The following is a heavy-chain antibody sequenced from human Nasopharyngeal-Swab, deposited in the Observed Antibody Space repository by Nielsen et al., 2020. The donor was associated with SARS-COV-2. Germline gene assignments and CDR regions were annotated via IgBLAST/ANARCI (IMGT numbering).Heavy chain of an antibody. V-gene: IGHV3-11*04. CDR3: ARGVETIHH. D-gene: IGHD5-24*01. J-gene: IGHJ1*01. CDR1: GFSFSEYY. Sequence: GESLKISCAASGFSFSEYYMSWIRQAPGKGLEWISDISSSGSITHYADSMKGRFTISRDNAKKSLYLQMNGLRAEDTAVYYCARGVETIHHWGQGSLVTVSS. CDR2: ISSSGSIT.